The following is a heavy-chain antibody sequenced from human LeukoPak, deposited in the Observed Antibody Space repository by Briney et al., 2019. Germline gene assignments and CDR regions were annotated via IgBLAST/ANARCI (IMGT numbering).Heavy chain of an antibody. Sequence: ASVKVSCKASGYTFTSYDINWVRQATGQGLEWMGWMNANSGNTGYAQKFQGRVTMTRNTSISTAYMELSSLRSEDTAVYYCARYTQHYGFDLWGQGAMVTVSA. D-gene: IGHD3-3*02. V-gene: IGHV1-8*01. CDR3: ARYTQHYGFDL. J-gene: IGHJ3*01. CDR2: MNANSGNT. CDR1: GYTFTSYD.